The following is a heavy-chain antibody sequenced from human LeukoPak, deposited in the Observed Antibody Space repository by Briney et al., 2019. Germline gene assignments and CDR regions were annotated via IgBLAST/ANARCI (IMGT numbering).Heavy chain of an antibody. Sequence: GGSLRLSCAASGFTFSSYWMHWVRHAPGKGLVWVSRINSDGSSTSYADSVKGRFTISRDNAKNTLYLQMNSLRAEDTAVYYCAKDLMRDRWFGESWGQGTLVTVSS. J-gene: IGHJ5*02. D-gene: IGHD3-10*01. CDR1: GFTFSSYW. V-gene: IGHV3-74*01. CDR3: AKDLMRDRWFGES. CDR2: INSDGSST.